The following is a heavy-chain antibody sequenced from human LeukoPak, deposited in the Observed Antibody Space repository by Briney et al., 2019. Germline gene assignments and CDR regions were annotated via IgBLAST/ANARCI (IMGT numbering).Heavy chain of an antibody. V-gene: IGHV3-21*01. CDR2: ISSSSSYI. CDR3: ARALGIVGATADY. D-gene: IGHD1-26*01. Sequence: GGSLRLSCAASGFTFSSYSMNWVRQAPGKGLEWVSSISSSSSYIYYADSVKGRFTISRDNAKNSLYPQMNSLRAEDTAVYYCARALGIVGATADYWGQGTLVTVSS. J-gene: IGHJ4*02. CDR1: GFTFSSYS.